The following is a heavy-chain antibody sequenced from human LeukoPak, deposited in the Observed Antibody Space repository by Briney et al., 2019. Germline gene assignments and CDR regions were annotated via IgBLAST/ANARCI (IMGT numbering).Heavy chain of an antibody. J-gene: IGHJ4*02. V-gene: IGHV4-4*07. CDR2: IYTSGST. CDR1: GGSISSYY. Sequence: SETLPLTCTVSGGSISSYYWSWIRQPAGKGLEWIGRIYTSGSTNYNPSLKSRVTMSVDTSKNQFSLKLSSVTAADTAVYYCARVYSSGWSYYFDYWGQGTLVTVSS. D-gene: IGHD6-19*01. CDR3: ARVYSSGWSYYFDY.